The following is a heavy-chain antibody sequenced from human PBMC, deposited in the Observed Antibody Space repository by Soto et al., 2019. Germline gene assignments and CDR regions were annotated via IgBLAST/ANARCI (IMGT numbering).Heavy chain of an antibody. D-gene: IGHD6-13*01. V-gene: IGHV3-66*01. CDR1: GFTVSSKY. CDR3: AKDGRQQMVTGDY. CDR2: IQSGGPT. J-gene: IGHJ4*02. Sequence: GGSLRLSCAASGFTVSSKYMSWVRQAPGKELEWVSLIQSGGPTYYADSVKGRFTISRDNSKNTLYLQMNSLRAEDTAVYYCAKDGRQQMVTGDYWGKGTLVTVHS.